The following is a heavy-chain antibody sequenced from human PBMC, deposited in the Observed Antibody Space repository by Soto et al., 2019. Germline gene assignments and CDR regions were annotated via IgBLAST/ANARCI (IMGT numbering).Heavy chain of an antibody. CDR3: AKDRGVATKSGGYFDY. D-gene: IGHD5-12*01. Sequence: QVQLVESGGGVVQPGRSLRLSCAASGFTFSSYGMHWVRQAPGKGLEWVAVISYDGSNKYYADSVKGRFTISRDNSKNTLYLQMNSLRAEDTAVYYCAKDRGVATKSGGYFDYWGQGTLVTVSS. V-gene: IGHV3-30*18. CDR2: ISYDGSNK. CDR1: GFTFSSYG. J-gene: IGHJ4*02.